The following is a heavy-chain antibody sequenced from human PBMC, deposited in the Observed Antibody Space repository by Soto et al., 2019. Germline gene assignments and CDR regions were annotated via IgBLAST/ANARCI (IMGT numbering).Heavy chain of an antibody. D-gene: IGHD3-3*02. CDR2: IYYTGST. Sequence: SETLSLTCSVSGASMNNKYWSWLRQPPGKGLEWIGYIYYTGSTDYNPSLRSRVTILVDTPKNQFSLNLKSVTAADTAVYYCASHLMNAFEVWGQGALVTVSS. J-gene: IGHJ3*01. V-gene: IGHV4-59*01. CDR3: ASHLMNAFEV. CDR1: GASMNNKY.